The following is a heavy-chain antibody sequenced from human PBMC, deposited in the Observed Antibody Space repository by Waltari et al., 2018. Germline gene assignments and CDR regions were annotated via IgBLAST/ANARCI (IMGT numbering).Heavy chain of an antibody. Sequence: QVQLQESGPGLVKPSQTLSLTCTVSGGSISSGSSYWSWIRQPAGKGLEWIGYIYTSGSTNYNPSLKSRVTISVDTSKNQFSLKLSSVTAADTAVYYCARGDCSGGSCPPHFDYWGQGTLVTVSS. CDR2: IYTSGST. CDR1: GGSISSGSSY. J-gene: IGHJ4*02. D-gene: IGHD2-15*01. V-gene: IGHV4-61*09. CDR3: ARGDCSGGSCPPHFDY.